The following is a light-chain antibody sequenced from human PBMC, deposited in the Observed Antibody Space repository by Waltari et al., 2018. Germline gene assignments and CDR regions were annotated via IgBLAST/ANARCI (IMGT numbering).Light chain of an antibody. Sequence: EIVMTQSPATLYVSPGERATLSCRASQSVSSDLAWYQQKPGQAPRPVIYGASTRATGIPGRFSGSGSGTEFTLTISSLQSEDFAVYYCQQYNNWPRTFGQGTKVEIK. CDR2: GAS. J-gene: IGKJ1*01. CDR1: QSVSSD. CDR3: QQYNNWPRT. V-gene: IGKV3-15*01.